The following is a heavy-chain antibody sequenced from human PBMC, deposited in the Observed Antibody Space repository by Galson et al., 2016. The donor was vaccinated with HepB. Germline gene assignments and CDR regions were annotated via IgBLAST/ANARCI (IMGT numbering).Heavy chain of an antibody. J-gene: IGHJ1*01. CDR3: AGGSGGDAEH. CDR2: IKDDGSEK. CDR1: GLTLSSYW. Sequence: SLRLPCAASGLTLSSYWMNWVRQARGKGLEWVANIKDDGSEKNHVDSVKGRFTISRDNAQNSQYLHMNTLRAEDTAVYYCAGGSGGDAEHWGQGTLVTVSS. D-gene: IGHD3-10*01. V-gene: IGHV3-7*01.